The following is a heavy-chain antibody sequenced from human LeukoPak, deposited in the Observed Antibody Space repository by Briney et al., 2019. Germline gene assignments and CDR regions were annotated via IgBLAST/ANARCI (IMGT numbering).Heavy chain of an antibody. Sequence: GGSLRLSCAASGFTFSSYSMNWVRQAPGKGVEWVSSISSSSSYIYYADSVKGRFTISRDNAKNSLYLQMNSLRAEDTAVYYCARENYEGIANYDSSALDYWGQGTLVTVSS. CDR3: ARENYEGIANYDSSALDY. CDR2: ISSSSSYI. CDR1: GFTFSSYS. V-gene: IGHV3-21*01. J-gene: IGHJ4*02. D-gene: IGHD3-22*01.